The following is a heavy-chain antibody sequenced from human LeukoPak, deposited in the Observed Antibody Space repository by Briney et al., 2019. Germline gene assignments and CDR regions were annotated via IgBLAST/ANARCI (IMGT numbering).Heavy chain of an antibody. D-gene: IGHD3-10*01. J-gene: IGHJ4*02. CDR1: GYSISSGYY. CDR3: ARGEYGSGSYYPFDY. V-gene: IGHV4-38-2*02. CDR2: IYHSGST. Sequence: SETLSLTCTVSGYSISSGYYWGWIRQPPGKGLEWIGSIYHSGSTYYNPSLKSRVTISVDTSKNQFSLKLSSVTAADTAVYYCARGEYGSGSYYPFDYWGQGTLVTVSS.